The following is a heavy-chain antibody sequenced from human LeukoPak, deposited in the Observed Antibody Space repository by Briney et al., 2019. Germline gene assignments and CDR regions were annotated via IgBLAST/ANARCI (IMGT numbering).Heavy chain of an antibody. Sequence: SETLSLTCAGYAGSFSGYYWKWIRQPPGKGLEWIGEINHSGSTNYNSSLKSRVTISVDTSKNQFSLKLSSVTAADTAVYYCARGSGSYLRYNWFDPWGQGTLVTVSS. D-gene: IGHD1-26*01. V-gene: IGHV4-34*01. CDR2: INHSGST. CDR1: AGSFSGYY. J-gene: IGHJ5*02. CDR3: ARGSGSYLRYNWFDP.